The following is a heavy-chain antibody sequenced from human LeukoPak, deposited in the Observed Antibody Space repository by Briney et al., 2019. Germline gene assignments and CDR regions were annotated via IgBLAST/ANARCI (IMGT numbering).Heavy chain of an antibody. CDR2: IWYGGSNK. V-gene: IGHV3-33*01. Sequence: GGSLRLSCAASGFTFSSYGMHWVRQAPGKGLEWVAVIWYGGSNKYYADSVKGRFTISRDNSKNTVYLQMNSLRVEDTAVYYCARGDGVYVYWGQGTLVTVSS. CDR3: ARGDGVYVY. J-gene: IGHJ4*02. CDR1: GFTFSSYG. D-gene: IGHD5/OR15-5a*01.